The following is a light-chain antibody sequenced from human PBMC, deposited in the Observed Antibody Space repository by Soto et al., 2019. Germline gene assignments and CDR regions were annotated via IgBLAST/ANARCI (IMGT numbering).Light chain of an antibody. J-gene: IGKJ3*01. V-gene: IGKV3-11*01. Sequence: EIVLTQSPATLSLSPGERATLTCRASQSVSSYLAWSQQKPGQAPRLLIYDASNRATGVPARFSGSGSGTDFTLTISSLEPEDFAVYYCHQRSNCTFTFGPGTKVDVK. CDR2: DAS. CDR1: QSVSSY. CDR3: HQRSNCTFT.